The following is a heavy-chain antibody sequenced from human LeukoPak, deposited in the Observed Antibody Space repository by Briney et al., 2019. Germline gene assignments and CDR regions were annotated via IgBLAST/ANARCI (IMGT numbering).Heavy chain of an antibody. D-gene: IGHD6-25*01. J-gene: IGHJ4*02. CDR3: ARSYISAATYFVF. Sequence: SQTLSLTCAISGDTVSSTSAVWNWIRQSPSRGLEWLGRTYYRSKWFNDYAVSVKSRITINPDTSKNQFSLQLNSVTPEDTAVYYCARSYISAATYFVFWGQGTLVTVSS. CDR2: TYYRSKWFN. V-gene: IGHV6-1*01. CDR1: GDTVSSTSAV.